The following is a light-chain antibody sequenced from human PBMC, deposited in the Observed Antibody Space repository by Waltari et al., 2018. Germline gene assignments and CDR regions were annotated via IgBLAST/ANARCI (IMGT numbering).Light chain of an antibody. V-gene: IGLV2-14*01. CDR3: SSYRSSSTLGV. J-gene: IGLJ3*02. CDR2: EVN. Sequence: QSALTQPASVSGSPGQSITISCTGTSSDVGGYDFVSWYQHHPGNAPKLMIYEVNHRPSGVSNRFSGSKSGNTASLTISGLQAEDEANYYCSSYRSSSTLGVFGGGTKLTVL. CDR1: SSDVGGYDF.